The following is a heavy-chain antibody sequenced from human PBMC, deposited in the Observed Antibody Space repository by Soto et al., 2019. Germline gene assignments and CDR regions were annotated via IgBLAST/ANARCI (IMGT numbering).Heavy chain of an antibody. CDR2: IGGSGSSA. D-gene: IGHD3-10*01. V-gene: IGHV3-23*01. CDR3: AKDAVAYNGEWDWFDL. J-gene: IGHJ5*02. CDR1: GFTFKNFA. Sequence: EGQLLESGGGLVQPGGSLRLSCVASGFTFKNFAMTWVRQAPGKGMEWVSAIGGSGSSANYADSVKGRFTVSRDDSKSTLYLQMSGLRVDDTALYDCAKDAVAYNGEWDWFDLWGQGTLVTVSS.